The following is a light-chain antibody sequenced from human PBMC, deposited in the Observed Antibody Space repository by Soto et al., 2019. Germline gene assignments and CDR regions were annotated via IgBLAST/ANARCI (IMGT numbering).Light chain of an antibody. CDR2: DAS. Sequence: EIVLTQSPATLSLSPGERATLSCRASQSVSSRLAWYQQKPGQAPRLLIYDASNRATGIPARFSGSGSGTDFTLTISSLEPEDFAVYYCQQRRDWPITFGQGTRL. CDR1: QSVSSR. J-gene: IGKJ5*01. V-gene: IGKV3-11*01. CDR3: QQRRDWPIT.